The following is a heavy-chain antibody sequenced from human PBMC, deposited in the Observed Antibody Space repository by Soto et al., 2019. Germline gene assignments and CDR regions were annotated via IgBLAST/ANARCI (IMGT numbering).Heavy chain of an antibody. V-gene: IGHV3-23*01. D-gene: IGHD2-15*01. J-gene: IGHJ4*02. CDR1: GFTFSSYA. CDR2: ISGSGGST. Sequence: EVQLLESGGGLVQPGGSLRLSCAASGFTFSSYAMSWVRQAPGKGLEWVSAISGSGGSTYYADSVKGRFTISRDNSKNTLYLQMNSLRAEDTAVYYCAKDSTRYCSGGSCSPFDYWGQGTLVTVSS. CDR3: AKDSTRYCSGGSCSPFDY.